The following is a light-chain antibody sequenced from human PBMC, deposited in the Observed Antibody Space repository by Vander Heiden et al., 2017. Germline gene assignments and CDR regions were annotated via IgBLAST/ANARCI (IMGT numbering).Light chain of an antibody. V-gene: IGKV4-1*01. Sequence: DIVITHSPYSLAVSLGGRATIHCKSSQSVLYSSNNKNYLAWYQQKQGQPPKLLIYWAATRESGVPDRFSGSGEGTDFTLTISSRQAEDVAVYYCQQYYCNPSYTFGPGTKLEIK. CDR3: QQYYCNPSYT. CDR2: WAA. CDR1: QSVLYSSNNKNY. J-gene: IGKJ2*01.